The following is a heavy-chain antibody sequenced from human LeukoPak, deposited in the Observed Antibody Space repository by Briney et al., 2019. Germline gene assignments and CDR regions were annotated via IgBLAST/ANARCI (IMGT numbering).Heavy chain of an antibody. V-gene: IGHV3-21*01. J-gene: IGHJ4*02. D-gene: IGHD3-22*01. CDR2: ISSSSSYI. Sequence: GGSLRLSCAASGFTFSSYSMNWVRQAPGKGLEWVSSISSSSSYIYYADSVKGRFTISRDNAKNSLYLQMNSLRAEDTAVYYCARDPRDYYDSSGPDYWGQGTLVTVSS. CDR3: ARDPRDYYDSSGPDY. CDR1: GFTFSSYS.